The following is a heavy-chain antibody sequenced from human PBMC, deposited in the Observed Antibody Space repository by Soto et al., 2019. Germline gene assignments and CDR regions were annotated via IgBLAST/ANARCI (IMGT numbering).Heavy chain of an antibody. J-gene: IGHJ4*02. CDR3: ARVELRYFDWLLPNYYFDY. CDR2: IYYSGST. V-gene: IGHV4-59*01. Sequence: SETLSLTCTVSGGSISSYYWSWIRQPPGKGLEWIGYIYYSGSTNYNPSLKSRVPISVDTSKNQFSLKLGSVTAADTAVYYCARVELRYFDWLLPNYYFDYWGQGTLVTVSS. CDR1: GGSISSYY. D-gene: IGHD3-9*01.